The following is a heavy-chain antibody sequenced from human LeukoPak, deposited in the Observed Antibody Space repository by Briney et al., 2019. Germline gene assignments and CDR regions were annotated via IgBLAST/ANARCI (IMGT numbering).Heavy chain of an antibody. Sequence: GGSLRLSCAASGFSFSSYWMSWVRQAPGKGLEWVANIKQDGSEKYYEDSVKGRFTTSRDNAKTSLYLQMNSLRAEDTAVYYCARGGYCSSGRCYYFDYWGQGTLVTVSS. V-gene: IGHV3-7*01. CDR3: ARGGYCSSGRCYYFDY. J-gene: IGHJ4*02. CDR1: GFSFSSYW. D-gene: IGHD2-15*01. CDR2: IKQDGSEK.